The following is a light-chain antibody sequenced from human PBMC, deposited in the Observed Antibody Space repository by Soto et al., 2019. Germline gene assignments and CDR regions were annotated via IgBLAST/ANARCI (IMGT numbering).Light chain of an antibody. CDR1: SSDVGAYDC. J-gene: IGLJ2*01. Sequence: QSALTQPPSASGSPGQSVTISCTGTSSDVGAYDCVSWYQQHPGKPPKLIIYAVTDRTSGVPDRFSGSKSGNTASLTVSGLQAEDEADYYCTSYGGRDDTIFGGGTKLTVL. CDR2: AVT. V-gene: IGLV2-8*01. CDR3: TSYGGRDDTI.